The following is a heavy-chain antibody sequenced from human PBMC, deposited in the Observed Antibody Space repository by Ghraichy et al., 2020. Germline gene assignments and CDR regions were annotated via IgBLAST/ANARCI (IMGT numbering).Heavy chain of an antibody. CDR2: VHYSGNT. V-gene: IGHV4-59*08. J-gene: IGHJ6*02. CDR1: GGSIRGHY. Sequence: SETLSLTCSVSGGSIRGHYWSWIRQPPGKGLEWIGFVHYSGNTDYSTSIKSRATISIDTPRNQFSLTLISVTAADTALYYCARRGRGYSLVYYGLDVWGQGATVTVSS. D-gene: IGHD5-12*01. CDR3: ARRGRGYSLVYYGLDV.